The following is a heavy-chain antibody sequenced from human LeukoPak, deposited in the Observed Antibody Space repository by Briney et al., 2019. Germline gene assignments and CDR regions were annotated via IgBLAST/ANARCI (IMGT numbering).Heavy chain of an antibody. CDR3: AGGGATVY. D-gene: IGHD1-26*01. V-gene: IGHV3-23*01. J-gene: IGHJ4*02. CDR1: GLTFCSFT. CDR2: IRGSGDTT. Sequence: GGSLRLSCAASGLTFCSFTMSWVRQAPGKGLEWVSAIRGSGDTTYYADSVKGRFSISRDNSKNTLYLQMNSLRAEDTAVYYCAGGGATVYWGQGTLVTVSS.